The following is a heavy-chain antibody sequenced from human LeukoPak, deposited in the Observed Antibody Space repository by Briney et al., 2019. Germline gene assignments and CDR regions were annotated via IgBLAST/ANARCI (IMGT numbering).Heavy chain of an antibody. CDR3: AKDKEHYDILTGPHDY. V-gene: IGHV3-30*18. J-gene: IGHJ4*02. Sequence: PGGSLRLSCAASGFTFSSYGIHWVRQAPGKGLEWVAVISYDGSNKYYADSVKGRFTISRDNSKNTLYLQMNSLRAEDTAVYYCAKDKEHYDILTGPHDYWGQGTLVTVSS. CDR2: ISYDGSNK. CDR1: GFTFSSYG. D-gene: IGHD3-9*01.